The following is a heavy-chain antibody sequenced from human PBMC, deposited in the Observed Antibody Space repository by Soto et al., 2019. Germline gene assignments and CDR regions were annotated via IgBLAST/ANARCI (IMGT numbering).Heavy chain of an antibody. Sequence: PGGSLRLSCTTSGFTFNTYGMHWVRQAPGKGLEWVAIIWYDGSNKYYADSVKGRFTISRDNSRNTLYLQMTSLRAEDTAVYYCAREDIQRHASFDYWGQGTLVTVSS. CDR2: IWYDGSNK. V-gene: IGHV3-33*08. D-gene: IGHD1-1*01. J-gene: IGHJ4*02. CDR1: GFTFNTYG. CDR3: AREDIQRHASFDY.